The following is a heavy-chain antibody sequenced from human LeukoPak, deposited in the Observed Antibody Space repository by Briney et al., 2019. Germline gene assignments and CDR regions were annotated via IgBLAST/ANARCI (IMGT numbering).Heavy chain of an antibody. J-gene: IGHJ4*02. Sequence: GGSLRLSCAASGFIFSSYSMNWVRQAPGKGLEWVSAISGSGGSTYYADSVKGRFTISRDNSKNTLYLQMNSLRAEDTAVYYCAKDPDSSGWTLYYFDYWGQGTLVTVSS. V-gene: IGHV3-23*01. D-gene: IGHD6-19*01. CDR1: GFIFSSYS. CDR2: ISGSGGST. CDR3: AKDPDSSGWTLYYFDY.